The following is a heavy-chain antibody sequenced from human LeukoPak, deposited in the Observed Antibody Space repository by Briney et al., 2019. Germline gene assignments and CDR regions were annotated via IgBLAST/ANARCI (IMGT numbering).Heavy chain of an antibody. CDR2: IIPIFGTA. D-gene: IGHD3-10*01. J-gene: IGHJ5*02. CDR3: ARGAGITMVRGDPYWFDP. V-gene: IGHV1-69*05. Sequence: SVKVSCKASGGTFSSYAISWVRQAPGQGLEWMGGIIPIFGTANYAQKFQGRVTITTDESTSTAYMELSSLRSEDTAVYYCARGAGITMVRGDPYWFDPWGQGTLVTVSS. CDR1: GGTFSSYA.